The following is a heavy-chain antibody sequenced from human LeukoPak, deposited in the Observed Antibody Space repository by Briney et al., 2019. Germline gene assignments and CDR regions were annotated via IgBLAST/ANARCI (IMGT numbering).Heavy chain of an antibody. Sequence: ASVKVSCKASGGTFSSYAISWVRQAPGQGLEWMGGIIPIFGTANYAQKFQGRVTITADKSTSTAYTELSSLRSEDTAVYYCARGTYYDILTGYPRGFDYWGQGTLVTVSS. CDR1: GGTFSSYA. CDR2: IIPIFGTA. CDR3: ARGTYYDILTGYPRGFDY. J-gene: IGHJ4*02. V-gene: IGHV1-69*06. D-gene: IGHD3-9*01.